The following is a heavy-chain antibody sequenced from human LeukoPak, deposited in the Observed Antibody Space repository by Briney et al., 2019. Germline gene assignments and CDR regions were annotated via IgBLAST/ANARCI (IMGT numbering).Heavy chain of an antibody. CDR1: GFTFSSHT. CDR3: TKDVIAGWLDH. V-gene: IGHV3-30*14. J-gene: IGHJ4*02. Sequence: GGSLRLSCAASGFTFSSHTMHWVRQAPGKGLEWVAVISYDGSNKYYADSVKGRFTISRDNSKNTLYLQMNSLRVEDTAVYYCTKDVIAGWLDHWGQGTLVTVSS. D-gene: IGHD2/OR15-2a*01. CDR2: ISYDGSNK.